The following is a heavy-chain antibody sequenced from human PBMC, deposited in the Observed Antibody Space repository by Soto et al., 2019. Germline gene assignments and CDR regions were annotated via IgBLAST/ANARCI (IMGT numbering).Heavy chain of an antibody. J-gene: IGHJ4*02. Sequence: GGSLRLSCAASGFTFDDYAMHWVRQAPGKGLEWVSGISWNSGSIGYADSVKGRFTISRDNAKNSLYLQMNSLRAEDTALYYCAKARGIPGIAVAGNFDYWGQGTLVTVSS. CDR3: AKARGIPGIAVAGNFDY. CDR1: GFTFDDYA. CDR2: ISWNSGSI. D-gene: IGHD6-19*01. V-gene: IGHV3-9*01.